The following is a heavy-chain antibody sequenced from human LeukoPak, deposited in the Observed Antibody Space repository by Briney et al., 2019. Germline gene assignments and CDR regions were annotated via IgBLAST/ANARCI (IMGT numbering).Heavy chain of an antibody. CDR2: ISYSGST. J-gene: IGHJ4*02. V-gene: IGHV4-59*08. D-gene: IGHD4-17*01. CDR3: ARHSTGVPGCPNDY. Sequence: SETLSLTCTVSGGSISNYYWSWIRQPPGKGLEWIAYISYSGSTTYNPSLKSQVTISVDTSKNQFSLSLTSVTAADTAVYYCARHSTGVPGCPNDYWGQGTLVTVSS. CDR1: GGSISNYY.